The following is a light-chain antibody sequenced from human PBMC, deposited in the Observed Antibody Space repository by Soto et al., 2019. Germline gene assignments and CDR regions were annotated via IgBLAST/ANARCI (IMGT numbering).Light chain of an antibody. CDR3: QHYGSSPPDT. Sequence: EIVLTQSPGTLSLSPGERATLSCRASQSVGNGYLAWFQQKAGQTPRLLIYGTTNRPTYIPDRFSASGSGTDFILTISRVEPEDFAVYYCQHYGSSPPDTFGQGTKLEMK. J-gene: IGKJ2*01. CDR2: GTT. V-gene: IGKV3-20*01. CDR1: QSVGNGY.